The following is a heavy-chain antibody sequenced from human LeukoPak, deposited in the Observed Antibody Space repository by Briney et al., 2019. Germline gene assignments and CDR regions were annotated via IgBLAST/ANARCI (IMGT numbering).Heavy chain of an antibody. V-gene: IGHV3-48*03. J-gene: IGHJ6*02. CDR3: ARNDQNYYYYYGMDV. CDR1: GFTFSSYE. CDR2: ISSSGSTI. Sequence: PGGSLRLSCAASGFTFSSYEMSWVRQAPGKGLEWVSYISSSGSTIYYADSVKGRFTISRDNAKNSLYLQMNSLRAEDTAVYYCARNDQNYYYYYGMDVWGQGTTVTVSS.